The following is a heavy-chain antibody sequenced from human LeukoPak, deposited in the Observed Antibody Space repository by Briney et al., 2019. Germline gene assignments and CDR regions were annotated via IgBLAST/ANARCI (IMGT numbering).Heavy chain of an antibody. V-gene: IGHV4-4*02. CDR2: IYHSGTT. CDR3: ASCLFDYYYFDQ. Sequence: SETLSLTCAVSGDSITSHNWWSWVRQSPGKGLEWIGEIYHSGTTNYSPSLKSRVTISVDKSKNQLSLRLTSVAAADTAVYFCASCLFDYYYFDQWGQGALVTVSS. J-gene: IGHJ4*02. CDR1: GDSITSHNW. D-gene: IGHD3-10*01.